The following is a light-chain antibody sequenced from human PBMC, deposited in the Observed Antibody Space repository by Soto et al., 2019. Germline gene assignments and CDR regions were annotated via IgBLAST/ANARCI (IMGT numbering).Light chain of an antibody. CDR1: NSDVGSYNY. CDR2: NVY. CDR3: SSYTISRTYV. J-gene: IGLJ1*01. V-gene: IGLV2-14*03. Sequence: QPALTQPASVSGSPGQSITISCTGTNSDVGSYNYVSWHQQHPGKAPKLMIYNVYDRPSGISNRFSGSKSGNTASLTISGLQGEDEADYYCSSYTISRTYVFGTGTKVTVL.